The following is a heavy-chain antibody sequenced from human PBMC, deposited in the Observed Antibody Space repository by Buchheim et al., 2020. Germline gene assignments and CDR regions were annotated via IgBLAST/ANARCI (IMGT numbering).Heavy chain of an antibody. CDR1: GYTFASSD. CDR3: ARSIAVAGMVAS. CDR2: VNGYSGNT. Sequence: QVQLVQSGAEVKKPGASVKVSCKASGYTFASSDINWVRQAPGQGLEWMGWVNGYSGNTGYAKQFQGRVTMTRNISISTAYMELNNLTFEDTAVYFCARSIAVAGMVASWGQGT. J-gene: IGHJ4*02. D-gene: IGHD6-19*01. V-gene: IGHV1-8*01.